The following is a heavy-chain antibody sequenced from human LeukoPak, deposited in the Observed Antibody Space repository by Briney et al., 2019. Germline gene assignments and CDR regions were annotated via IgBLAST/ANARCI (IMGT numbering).Heavy chain of an antibody. CDR3: ARDRSGWSDFDY. CDR1: GFSVSSNY. D-gene: IGHD6-19*01. CDR2: IYSDGYT. V-gene: IGHV3-53*01. Sequence: GGSLRLSCAASGFSVSSNYMSWVRQAPGKGLEWVSVIYSDGYTYHADSVKGRFTISRDNSKNTLYLQMNSLRAEDTAVYYCARDRSGWSDFDYRGQGTLVTVSS. J-gene: IGHJ4*02.